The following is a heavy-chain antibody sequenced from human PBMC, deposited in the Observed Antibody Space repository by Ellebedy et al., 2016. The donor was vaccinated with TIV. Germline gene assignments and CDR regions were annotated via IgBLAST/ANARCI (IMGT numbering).Heavy chain of an antibody. CDR2: IRGSGDNT. CDR1: GFTFSRYS. V-gene: IGHV3-23*01. J-gene: IGHJ4*02. Sequence: PGGSLRLSCTASGFTFSRYSMSWVRQAPGKGLEWVSAIRGSGDNTNYADSVKGRFSISRDNSKNTLYLQMNSLRAEDTAVYYCAREGRDKPPDYWGQGTLVTVSS. D-gene: IGHD1-26*01. CDR3: AREGRDKPPDY.